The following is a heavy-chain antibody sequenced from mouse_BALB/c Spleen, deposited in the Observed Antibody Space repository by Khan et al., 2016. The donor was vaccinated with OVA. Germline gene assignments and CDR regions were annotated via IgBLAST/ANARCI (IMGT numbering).Heavy chain of an antibody. CDR1: GFTFSTYA. CDR3: ARSPYGNFAY. Sequence: DVKLVESGGGLVKPGGSLKLSCAASGFTFSTYAMSWVRQTPEKRLEWVATISSDGDYTYYPDNVTGRFTISRDKAKNTLYLQMSSLRSEDTAMYYCARSPYGNFAYWGQGTLVTVSA. V-gene: IGHV5-9-3*01. J-gene: IGHJ3*01. CDR2: ISSDGDYT. D-gene: IGHD2-1*01.